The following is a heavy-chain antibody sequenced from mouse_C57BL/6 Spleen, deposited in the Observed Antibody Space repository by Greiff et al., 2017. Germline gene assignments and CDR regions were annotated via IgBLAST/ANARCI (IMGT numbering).Heavy chain of an antibody. Sequence: QVQLQQPGAELVMPGASVKLSCKASGYTFTSYWMHWVKQRPGQGLEWIGEIDPSDSSTNYNQKFKGKSTLTVDKSSSTAYMQLSSLTSEDSAVYYCARLSGGSTSMDYWGQGTSVTVSS. V-gene: IGHV1-69*01. J-gene: IGHJ4*01. CDR1: GYTFTSYW. CDR3: ARLSGGSTSMDY. CDR2: IDPSDSST. D-gene: IGHD1-1*01.